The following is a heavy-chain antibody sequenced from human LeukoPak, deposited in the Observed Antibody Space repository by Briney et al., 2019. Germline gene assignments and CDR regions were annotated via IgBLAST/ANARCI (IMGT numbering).Heavy chain of an antibody. Sequence: PGGSLRLSCAASGFTFNSYTMNWVRQAPGKGLEWVSGVSRSGGYTYYADSVRGRFTISRDNSKNSVYLEMNSLRAEDTGVYYYAREEDSRPLRTPGGLDLWPEGTGVSVSP. CDR2: VSRSGGYT. V-gene: IGHV3-21*01. J-gene: IGHJ6*04. D-gene: IGHD3-22*01. CDR1: GFTFNSYT. CDR3: AREEDSRPLRTPGGLDL.